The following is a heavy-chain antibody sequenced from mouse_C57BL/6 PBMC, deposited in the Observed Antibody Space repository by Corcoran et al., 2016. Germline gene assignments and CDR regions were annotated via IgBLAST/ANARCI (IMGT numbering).Heavy chain of an antibody. D-gene: IGHD2-5*01. CDR1: GYTFTTYG. J-gene: IGHJ2*01. Sequence: QIQLVQSGPELKKPGETVKISCKASGYTFTTYGMSWVKQAPGKGLKWMGWINTYSGVPTYADDFKGRFAFSLETSASTAYLQINNLKNEDTATYFCARGYSNREKNFDYWGQGTTLTVSS. CDR3: ARGYSNREKNFDY. CDR2: INTYSGVP. V-gene: IGHV9-3*01.